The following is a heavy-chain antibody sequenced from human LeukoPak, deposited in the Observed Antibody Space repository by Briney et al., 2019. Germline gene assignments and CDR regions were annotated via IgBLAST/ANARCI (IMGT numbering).Heavy chain of an antibody. V-gene: IGHV3-23*01. J-gene: IGHJ4*02. D-gene: IGHD3-10*01. Sequence: PGGVLRLSCAASGSTFSSYAMSWVRQAPGKGLEWVSAISGSGGSTYYADSVKGRFTISRDNSKNTLYLQMNSLRAEDTAVYYCAKDRGYGSGSYFFDYWGQGTLVTVSS. CDR3: AKDRGYGSGSYFFDY. CDR1: GSTFSSYA. CDR2: ISGSGGST.